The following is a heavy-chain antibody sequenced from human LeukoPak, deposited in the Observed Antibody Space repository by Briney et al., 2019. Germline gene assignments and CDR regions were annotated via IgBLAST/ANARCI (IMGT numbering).Heavy chain of an antibody. D-gene: IGHD3-22*01. V-gene: IGHV1-2*02. CDR1: GYTFTGYY. CDR3: AREISGYSDY. J-gene: IGHJ4*02. Sequence: GASVKVSRKASGYTFTGYYMHWVRQAPGQGLEWMGWINANSGDTKYAQKFQGRVTMTRDTSISTAYMELSRLRSDDTAMYYCAREISGYSDYWGQGTLVTVSS. CDR2: INANSGDT.